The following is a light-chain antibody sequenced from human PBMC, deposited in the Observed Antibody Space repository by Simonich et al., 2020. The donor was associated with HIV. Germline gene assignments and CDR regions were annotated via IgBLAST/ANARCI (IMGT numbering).Light chain of an antibody. J-gene: IGLJ7*01. CDR2: GKN. CDR3: NSRDSSDNHAV. Sequence: SSELTQDPAVSVALGQTVRITCQGDSLRVYYASWYQQKPGQAPILVIYGKNNRPSGIPVRFSGSSSGNTASLTITGAQAEDEADYYCNSRDSSDNHAVFGGGTQLTVL. CDR1: SLRVYY. V-gene: IGLV3-19*01.